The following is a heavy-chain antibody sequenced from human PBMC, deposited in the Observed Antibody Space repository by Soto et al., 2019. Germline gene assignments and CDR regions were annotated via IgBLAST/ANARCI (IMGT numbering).Heavy chain of an antibody. CDR3: ASSPRGYCSSTSCRELGNYYGMDV. Sequence: YGVSCVRQIKGKGLEWMGRIDPSDSYTNYSPSFQGHVTISADKSISTAYLQWSSLKASDTAMYYCASSPRGYCSSTSCRELGNYYGMDVWGQGTTVTVSS. V-gene: IGHV5-10-1*01. CDR2: IDPSDSYT. J-gene: IGHJ6*02. CDR1: YG. D-gene: IGHD2-2*01.